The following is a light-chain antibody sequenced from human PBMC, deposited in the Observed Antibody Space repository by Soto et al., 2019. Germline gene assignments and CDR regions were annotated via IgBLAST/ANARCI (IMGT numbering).Light chain of an antibody. Sequence: ALTQPASVSESPGQSITISCTGTNSDVGAYNYVSWYQQHPGKAPKLMIYDVSNRPSGVSNRFSGSKSGNTASLTISGLQAEDEAHYYCSSYTSSSTVVFGGGTKLTVL. CDR1: NSDVGAYNY. J-gene: IGLJ2*01. CDR3: SSYTSSSTVV. V-gene: IGLV2-14*01. CDR2: DVS.